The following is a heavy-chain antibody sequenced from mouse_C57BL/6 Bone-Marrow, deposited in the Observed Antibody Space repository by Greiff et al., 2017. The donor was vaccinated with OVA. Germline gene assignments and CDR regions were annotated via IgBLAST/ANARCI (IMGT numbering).Heavy chain of an antibody. J-gene: IGHJ3*01. CDR3: ETIYCVYDGAWFAY. D-gene: IGHD2-2*01. CDR2: ISGGGGNT. CDR1: GFTFSSYT. Sequence: EVQRVESGGGLVKPGGSLKLSCAASGFTFSSYTMSWVRQTPEKRLEWVATISGGGGNTYYPDSVKGRLTISRDNAKKTLYLQMSSLRSKDSALDSCETIYCVYDGAWFAYWGQGTLVTVSA. V-gene: IGHV5-9*01.